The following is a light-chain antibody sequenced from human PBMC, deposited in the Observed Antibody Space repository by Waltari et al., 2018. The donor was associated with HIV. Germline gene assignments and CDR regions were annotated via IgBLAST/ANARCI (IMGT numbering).Light chain of an antibody. CDR1: SSNAAWPY. CDR2: RNN. Sequence: QSVLPQPPSASGTPGQRVTTPCSGSSSNAAWPYVPSYHQLPGTAPRLLTYRNNQRPSGVPDRFSGSKSGTSASLAISGLRSEDEADYYCAVWDDTLSGHLVFGGGTKLTVL. CDR3: AVWDDTLSGHLV. V-gene: IGLV1-47*01. J-gene: IGLJ2*01.